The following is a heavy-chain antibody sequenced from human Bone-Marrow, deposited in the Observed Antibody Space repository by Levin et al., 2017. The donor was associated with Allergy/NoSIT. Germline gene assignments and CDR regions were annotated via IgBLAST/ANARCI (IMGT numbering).Heavy chain of an antibody. D-gene: IGHD3-22*01. CDR2: IWYDGSNK. CDR3: AREEERYDSSGYYLNYFDY. Sequence: PGGSLRLSCAASGFTFSSYGMHWVRQAPGKGLEWVAVIWYDGSNKYYADSVKGRFTISRDNSKNTLYLQMNSLRAEDTAVYYCAREEERYDSSGYYLNYFDYWGQGTLVTVSS. CDR1: GFTFSSYG. J-gene: IGHJ4*02. V-gene: IGHV3-33*01.